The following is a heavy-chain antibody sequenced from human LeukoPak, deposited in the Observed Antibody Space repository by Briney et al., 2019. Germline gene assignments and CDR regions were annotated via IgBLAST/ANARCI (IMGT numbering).Heavy chain of an antibody. J-gene: IGHJ6*03. Sequence: PGGSLRLSCAASGFTFSSYWMTWVRQAPGKGLEWVANIEQNGSEKHYVDSLKGRFAISRDNAKNSLYLQMNSLTGEDTAVYYCARDSWARVVRPYMDVWGKGTTVTVSS. CDR1: GFTFSSYW. D-gene: IGHD2-2*01. CDR2: IEQNGSEK. V-gene: IGHV3-7*01. CDR3: ARDSWARVVRPYMDV.